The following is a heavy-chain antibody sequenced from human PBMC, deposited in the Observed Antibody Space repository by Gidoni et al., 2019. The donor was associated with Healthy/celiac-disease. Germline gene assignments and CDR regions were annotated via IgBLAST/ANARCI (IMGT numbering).Heavy chain of an antibody. CDR1: GFTFSSYA. V-gene: IGHV3-23*01. CDR3: ANGYSSGWYVFDY. D-gene: IGHD6-19*01. J-gene: IGHJ4*02. CDR2: ISDSGGST. Sequence: EVQLLESGGGLVRPGGSLRLSCAASGFTFSSYAMSWVRQAPGKGLEWVSGISDSGGSTYYADSVKGRFTISRDNSKNTLYLQMNSLRAEDTAVYYCANGYSSGWYVFDYWGQGTLVTVSS.